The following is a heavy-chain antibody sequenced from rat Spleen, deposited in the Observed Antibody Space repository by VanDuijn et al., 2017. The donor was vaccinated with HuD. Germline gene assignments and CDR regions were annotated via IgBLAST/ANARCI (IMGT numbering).Heavy chain of an antibody. CDR1: GFTFSDYY. J-gene: IGHJ1*01. V-gene: IGHV5-27*01. Sequence: EVQLVESGGGLVQPGRSLKLSCAASGFTFSDYYMAWVRQAPTKGLEWVASISPSGGSTYYRDSVKGRFTISRDHAKSTLYLQMDSLRSEDTATYYCATSPYYWYVDFWGPGTMVTVSS. CDR3: ATSPYYWYVDF. CDR2: ISPSGGST.